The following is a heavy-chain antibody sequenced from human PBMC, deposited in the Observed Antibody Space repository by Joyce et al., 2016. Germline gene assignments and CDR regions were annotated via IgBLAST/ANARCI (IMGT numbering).Heavy chain of an antibody. CDR1: GLTLSNYG. CDR3: AKILTATYSSGWFLDY. J-gene: IGHJ4*02. Sequence: GLTLSNYGVHWVRQAPGKGLGWVAVISYDGIYKYYADSVKGRFTISRDNSKNTVFLEMNSLRAEDTAVYYCAKILTATYSSGWFLDYWGQGTLVTVSS. CDR2: ISYDGIYK. V-gene: IGHV3-30*18. D-gene: IGHD6-25*01.